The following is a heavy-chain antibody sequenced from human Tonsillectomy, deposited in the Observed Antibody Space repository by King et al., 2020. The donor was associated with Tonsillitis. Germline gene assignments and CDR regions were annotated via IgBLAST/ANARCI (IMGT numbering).Heavy chain of an antibody. V-gene: IGHV3-23*04. CDR2: ISGSGGST. Sequence: VQLVESGGGLVQPGGSLRLSCAASGFTFNTYAMSWVRQAPGKGLEWVSAISGSGGSTYYADSVKGRFTISRDNSKNTLFLQMNSLRAEDTAVYYCATSWGITGTTSDCWGQGTLVTVSS. CDR3: ATSWGITGTTSDC. D-gene: IGHD1-7*01. J-gene: IGHJ4*02. CDR1: GFTFNTYA.